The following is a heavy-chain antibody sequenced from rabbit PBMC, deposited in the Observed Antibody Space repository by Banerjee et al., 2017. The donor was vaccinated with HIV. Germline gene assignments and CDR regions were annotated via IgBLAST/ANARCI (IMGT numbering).Heavy chain of an antibody. Sequence: QEQLVESGGGLVQPGGTLTLTCTASGFSFSSYYMCWGRQAPGKGPEWIACIDGGSSGTTYYASWAKGRFTISKTSSTTVTLQMTSLTAADTATYFCARGTTTMAYFNLWGQGTLVTVS. V-gene: IGHV1S45*01. CDR2: IDGGSSGTT. CDR3: ARGTTTMAYFNL. J-gene: IGHJ4*01. CDR1: GFSFSSYY. D-gene: IGHD2-1*01.